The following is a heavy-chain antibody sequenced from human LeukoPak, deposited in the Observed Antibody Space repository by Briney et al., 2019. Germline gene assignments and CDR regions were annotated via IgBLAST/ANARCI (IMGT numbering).Heavy chain of an antibody. J-gene: IGHJ4*02. D-gene: IGHD2-2*01. CDR3: ARDPTWRPSTESPHTLPFDY. CDR2: INHSGST. Sequence: SETLSLTCAVYGGSFSGYYWSWIRQPPGKGLEWIGEINHSGSTNYNPSLKSRVTISVDTSKNQFSLKLSSVTAADTAVYYCARDPTWRPSTESPHTLPFDYWGQGTLVTVSS. V-gene: IGHV4-34*01. CDR1: GGSFSGYY.